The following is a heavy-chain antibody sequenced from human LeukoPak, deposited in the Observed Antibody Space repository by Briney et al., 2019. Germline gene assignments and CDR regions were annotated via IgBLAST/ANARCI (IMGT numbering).Heavy chain of an antibody. CDR1: GGSFSGYY. CDR3: ARDRHYYDSSGYYYSYYYYYMDV. J-gene: IGHJ6*03. D-gene: IGHD3-22*01. V-gene: IGHV4-59*10. Sequence: SETLSLTCAVYGGSFSGYYWSWIRQPAGKGLEWIGRIYTSGSTNYNPSLKRRVTISVDTSKNQFSLKLSSVTAADTAVYYCARDRHYYDSSGYYYSYYYYYMDVWGKGTTVTVSS. CDR2: IYTSGST.